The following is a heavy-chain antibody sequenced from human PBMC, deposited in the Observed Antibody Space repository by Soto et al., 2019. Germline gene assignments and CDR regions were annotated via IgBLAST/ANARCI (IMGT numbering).Heavy chain of an antibody. CDR1: GYTFTSYG. CDR2: ISAYNGNT. J-gene: IGHJ4*02. D-gene: IGHD3-10*01. Sequence: QVQLVQSGAEVKKPGASVKVSCKASGYTFTSYGISWVRQAPGQGLEWMGWISAYNGNTNYAQKRQGRVTMTTDTSTSTAYMELRSLRSDDTDVYYCARDLDRVRGTGVGDYWGQGTLVTVSS. V-gene: IGHV1-18*01. CDR3: ARDLDRVRGTGVGDY.